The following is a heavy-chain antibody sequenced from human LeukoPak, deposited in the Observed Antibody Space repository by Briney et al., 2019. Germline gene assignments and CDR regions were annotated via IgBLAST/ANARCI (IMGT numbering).Heavy chain of an antibody. CDR3: ARESYSGYDYEDYYYMDV. CDR2: ISAYNGNT. V-gene: IGHV1-18*01. J-gene: IGHJ6*03. Sequence: GASVKVSCKASGYTFTSYGISWVRQAPGQGLEWMGWISAYNGNTNYAQKLQGRVTMTTDTSTSTAYMELRSLRSDDTAVYYCARESYSGYDYEDYYYMDVWGKGTTVTVSS. CDR1: GYTFTSYG. D-gene: IGHD5-12*01.